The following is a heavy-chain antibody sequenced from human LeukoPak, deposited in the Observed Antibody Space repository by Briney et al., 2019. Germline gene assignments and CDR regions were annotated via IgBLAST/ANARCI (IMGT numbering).Heavy chain of an antibody. D-gene: IGHD6-13*01. V-gene: IGHV4-34*01. CDR1: GGSFSVYY. J-gene: IGHJ6*02. Sequence: SETLSLTCAVYGGSFSVYYWSWIRQPPGKGLEWIGEINHSGSTNYNPSLKSRVTISVDTSKNQFSLKLSSVTAADTAVYYCARKIAAAGSERYYYYYGMDVWGQGTTVTVSS. CDR2: INHSGST. CDR3: ARKIAAAGSERYYYYYGMDV.